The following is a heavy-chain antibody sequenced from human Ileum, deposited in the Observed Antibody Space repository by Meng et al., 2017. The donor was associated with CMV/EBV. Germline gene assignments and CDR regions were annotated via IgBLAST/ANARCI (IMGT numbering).Heavy chain of an antibody. D-gene: IGHD3-10*01. CDR2: IYYSGST. V-gene: IGHV4-59*01. Sequence: GSLRLSCTVSGGSISSYYWSWIRQPPGKGLEWIGYIYYSGSTNYNPSLKSRVTISVDTSKNQFSLKLNSVTAADTAVYYCARWFGEFPYYYYGMGVWGQGNTV. CDR3: ARWFGEFPYYYYGMGV. J-gene: IGHJ6*01. CDR1: GGSISSYY.